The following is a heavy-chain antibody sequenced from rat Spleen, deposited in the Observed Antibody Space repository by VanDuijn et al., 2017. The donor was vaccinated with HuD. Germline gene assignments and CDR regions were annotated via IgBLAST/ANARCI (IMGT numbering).Heavy chain of an antibody. CDR1: GFTFNNYW. V-gene: IGHV5-31*01. CDR3: ARHARNTTVAPYFDY. D-gene: IGHD1-1*01. CDR2: ITNIGGST. Sequence: EVQLVESGGGLVQPGRSLKLSCVASGFTFNNYWMTWIRQAPGKGLEWVASITNIGGSTYYPDSVKGRFTISRDNAKSTLYLQMNSLRSEDTATYYCARHARNTTVAPYFDYWGQGVMVTVSS. J-gene: IGHJ2*01.